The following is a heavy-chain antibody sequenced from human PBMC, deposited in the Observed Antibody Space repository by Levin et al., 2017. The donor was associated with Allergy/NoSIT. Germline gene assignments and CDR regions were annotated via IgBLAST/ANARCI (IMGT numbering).Heavy chain of an antibody. J-gene: IGHJ4*02. D-gene: IGHD2-2*01. CDR1: GFTFSSYA. CDR3: AREVVVVPAATDID. Sequence: GGSLRLSCAASGFTFSSYAMHWVRQAPGKGLEWVAVISYDGSNKYYADSVKGRFTISRDNSKNTLYLQMNSLRAEDTAVYYCAREVVVVPAATDIDWGQGTLVTVSS. CDR2: ISYDGSNK. V-gene: IGHV3-30-3*01.